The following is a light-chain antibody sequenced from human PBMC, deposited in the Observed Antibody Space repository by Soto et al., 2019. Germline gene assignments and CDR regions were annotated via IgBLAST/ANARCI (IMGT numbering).Light chain of an antibody. CDR1: SSDVGGYNY. CDR3: SSYTSSSLYV. J-gene: IGLJ1*01. Sequence: QSALTQPASVSGSPGQSITISCTGTSSDVGGYNYVSWYQQHPVKAPKLMIYDVSNRPSGVSNRFSGSKSGNTASLPISGLQAEDEADYYCSSYTSSSLYVFGTGTKLTVL. V-gene: IGLV2-14*01. CDR2: DVS.